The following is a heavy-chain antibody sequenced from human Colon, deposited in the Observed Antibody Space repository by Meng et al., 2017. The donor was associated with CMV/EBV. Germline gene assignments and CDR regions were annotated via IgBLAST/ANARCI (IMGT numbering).Heavy chain of an antibody. V-gene: IGHV3-30*02. J-gene: IGHJ6*02. CDR2: IRYDGTHT. Sequence: GGSLRLSCVASGFTFDDYGMNWVRQSPGKGLEWVAFIRYDGTHTFYADSVKGRFTVSRDNSKNMLYLQMDSLGPEDTAEYYCAKENCGSTSCYLGPTYYYYGLDVWGQGTTVTVSS. D-gene: IGHD2-2*01. CDR1: GFTFDDYG. CDR3: AKENCGSTSCYLGPTYYYYGLDV.